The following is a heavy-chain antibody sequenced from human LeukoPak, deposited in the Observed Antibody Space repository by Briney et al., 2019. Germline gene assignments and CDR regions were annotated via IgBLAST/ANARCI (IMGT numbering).Heavy chain of an antibody. Sequence: SETLSLTCTVSGGSISSYYWSWIRQPPGKGLVWIGYIYYSGSTNYNPSLKSRVTISVDTSKNQFSLKLSSVTAADTAVYYCARRMYYYDSSGYGGYWLDPWGQGTLVTVSS. V-gene: IGHV4-59*08. CDR2: IYYSGST. J-gene: IGHJ5*02. D-gene: IGHD3-22*01. CDR1: GGSISSYY. CDR3: ARRMYYYDSSGYGGYWLDP.